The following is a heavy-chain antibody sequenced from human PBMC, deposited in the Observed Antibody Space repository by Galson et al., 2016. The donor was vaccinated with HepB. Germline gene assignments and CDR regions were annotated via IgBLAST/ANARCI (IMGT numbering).Heavy chain of an antibody. CDR3: ANDQKPRGFDY. J-gene: IGHJ4*02. Sequence: SLRLSCAASGMTFSDSYMSWIRQPPGRGLEWVAYISSASATISYADSVRGRFTISRDNRRSLLFLEMNGLRAEDTALYYCANDQKPRGFDYWGQGTLVTVSS. D-gene: IGHD3-10*01. V-gene: IGHV3-11*01. CDR2: ISSASATI. CDR1: GMTFSDSY.